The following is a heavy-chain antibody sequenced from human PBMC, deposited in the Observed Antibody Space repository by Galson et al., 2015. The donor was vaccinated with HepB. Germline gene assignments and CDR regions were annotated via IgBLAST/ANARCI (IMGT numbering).Heavy chain of an antibody. Sequence: SLRLSCAASGFTFSNYAMHWVRQAPGKGLEWVAVISNDGTNQFYGDSVQGRFTISRDNSRNTLYLQMNSLNSGDTAVYYCARGSPRTTDYRSKHYYYGMDVWGQGTTVTVTS. CDR3: ARGSPRTTDYRSKHYYYGMDV. V-gene: IGHV3-30*04. CDR1: GFTFSNYA. D-gene: IGHD6-13*01. CDR2: ISNDGTNQ. J-gene: IGHJ6*02.